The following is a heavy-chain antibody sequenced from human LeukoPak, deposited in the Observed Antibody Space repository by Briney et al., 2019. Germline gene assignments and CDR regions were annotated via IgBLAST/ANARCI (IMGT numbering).Heavy chain of an antibody. V-gene: IGHV1-2*02. CDR3: ARGGGRVYYYDSSGYYSLFDY. CDR2: INPNSGGT. J-gene: IGHJ4*02. D-gene: IGHD3-22*01. CDR1: GYTFTGYY. Sequence: ASVKVSCKASGYTFTGYYLHWVRQAPGQGLEWMGWINPNSGGTNYAQKFQGRVTMTRDTSISTAYMELSRLRSDDTAVYYCARGGGRVYYYDSSGYYSLFDYWGQGTLVTVSS.